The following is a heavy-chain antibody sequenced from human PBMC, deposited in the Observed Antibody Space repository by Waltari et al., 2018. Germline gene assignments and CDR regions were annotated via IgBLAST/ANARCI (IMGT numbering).Heavy chain of an antibody. CDR2: ISGTGGTT. D-gene: IGHD2-15*01. V-gene: IGHV3-23*01. CDR1: GFTFTRYA. J-gene: IGHJ4*02. CDR3: AKNRGYCSGGSCYYEY. Sequence: EVQLLDSGGGLVQPGGSLRLSCAASGFTFTRYAIGWVRQAPGKGLEWGSTISGTGGTTYYADSVKGRFTISRDNSKNRLYLQMNSLRAEDTAVYYCAKNRGYCSGGSCYYEYWGQGTLITVSS.